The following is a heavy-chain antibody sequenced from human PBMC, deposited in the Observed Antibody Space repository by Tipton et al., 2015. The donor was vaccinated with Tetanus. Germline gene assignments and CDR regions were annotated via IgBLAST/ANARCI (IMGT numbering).Heavy chain of an antibody. J-gene: IGHJ4*02. CDR2: VNPADSGA. Sequence: QLVQSGAAVKKPGESLKISCQTSGYNFSHYSIGWVRQMPGKGLEWVGIVNPADSGARDGPSFQGQVIISADKSISTAYLQWNSLMASDTAIYYCASWDSRYGSGNYHFKYWGQGTLVTVSA. V-gene: IGHV5-51*01. CDR1: GYNFSHYS. CDR3: ASWDSRYGSGNYHFKY. D-gene: IGHD3-10*01.